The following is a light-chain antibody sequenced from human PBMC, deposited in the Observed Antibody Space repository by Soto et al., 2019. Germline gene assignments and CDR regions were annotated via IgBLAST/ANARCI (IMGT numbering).Light chain of an antibody. CDR2: EVT. V-gene: IGLV2-14*01. Sequence: QSALTQPASVSASPGQSITISCTGTSSDVGTYDDVSWYRQHPGKAPKLLIYEVTNRPSGVSNRFSGSKSGNTAPLTISGLQADDEADYYCSSYTTSSTYVFGSGTKLTVL. CDR1: SSDVGTYDD. J-gene: IGLJ1*01. CDR3: SSYTTSSTYV.